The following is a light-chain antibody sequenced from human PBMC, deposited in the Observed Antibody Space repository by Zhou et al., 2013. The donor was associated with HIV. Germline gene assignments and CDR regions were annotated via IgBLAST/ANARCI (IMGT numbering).Light chain of an antibody. CDR1: SSNIGAGYD. CDR2: VNN. Sequence: QSVLTQPPSVPGAPGQRVTISCTGSSSNIGAGYDVHWYQQLPGTAPKLLTYVNNNRPSGVPDRFSGSKSGTSASLAITGLQAEDEADYYCQSYDSSLSVVFGGGTRLTVL. J-gene: IGLJ2*01. V-gene: IGLV1-40*01. CDR3: QSYDSSLSVV.